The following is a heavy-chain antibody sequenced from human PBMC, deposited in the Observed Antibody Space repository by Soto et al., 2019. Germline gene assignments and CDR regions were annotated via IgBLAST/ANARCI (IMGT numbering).Heavy chain of an antibody. J-gene: IGHJ4*02. CDR1: GGTFTSFA. V-gene: IGHV1-69*06. CDR3: ASEPLSGDSGWYTYFDS. Sequence: QVHLVQSGAEVKRPGSSVKVSCKASGGTFTSFAFSWVRQAPRQGLEWIGVIIPIFDTSTYAQSFQGRLTVTANKSANTVYMELNSLRSDDTAIYVCASEPLSGDSGWYTYFDSWGQGTLVTVSS. D-gene: IGHD6-19*01. CDR2: IIPIFDTS.